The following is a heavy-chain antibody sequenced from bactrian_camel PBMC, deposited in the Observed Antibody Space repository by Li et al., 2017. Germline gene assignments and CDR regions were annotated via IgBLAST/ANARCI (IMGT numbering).Heavy chain of an antibody. CDR2: SGIGSGST. J-gene: IGHJ4*01. Sequence: HVQLVESGGGSVQAGGSLSLSCATRGYTRRSGCLAWFRQVPGKKREGVAGVYIGSGIGSGSTYVADSVKGRFTVSQDNAKNTVYLQMNSLKPEDSAMYYCAAVTLRGFYTGSCRPGTSFNYWGPGTQVTVS. D-gene: IGHD3*01. CDR1: GYTRRSGC. V-gene: IGHV3-3*01. CDR3: AAVTLRGFYTGSCRPGTSFNY.